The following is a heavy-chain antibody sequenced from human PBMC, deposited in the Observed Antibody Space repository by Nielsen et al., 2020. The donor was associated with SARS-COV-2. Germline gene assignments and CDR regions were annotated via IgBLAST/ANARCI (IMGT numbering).Heavy chain of an antibody. D-gene: IGHD6-19*01. J-gene: IGHJ4*02. CDR3: ATSGYSSGWGVY. CDR2: ISYDGSNK. V-gene: IGHV3-30*03. CDR1: GFTFSSYG. Sequence: GESLKFSCAASGFTFSSYGMHWVRQAPGKGLEWVAVISYDGSNKYYADSVKGRFTISRDNSKNTLYLQMNSLRAEDTAVYYCATSGYSSGWGVYWGQGTLVTVSS.